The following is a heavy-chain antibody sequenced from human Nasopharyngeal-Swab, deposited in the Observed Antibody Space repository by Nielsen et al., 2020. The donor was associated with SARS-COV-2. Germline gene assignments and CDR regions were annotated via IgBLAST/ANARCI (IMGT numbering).Heavy chain of an antibody. CDR2: IYPGDSDP. D-gene: IGHD3-22*01. J-gene: IGHJ3*02. CDR3: ARHVDRRYYYDSSGAFDI. V-gene: IGHV5-51*01. CDR1: GYSFTSYW. Sequence: GASLRLSCKGSGYSFTSYWIGWVRQMPGKGLERMGIIYPGDSDPRYSPSFQGQVTISADKSISTAYLQWSSLKASDTAMYYCARHVDRRYYYDSSGAFDIWGQGTMVTVSS.